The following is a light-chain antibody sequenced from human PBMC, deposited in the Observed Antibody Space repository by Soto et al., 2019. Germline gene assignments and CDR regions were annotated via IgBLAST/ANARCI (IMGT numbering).Light chain of an antibody. CDR1: QSVSSN. J-gene: IGKJ5*01. V-gene: IGKV3-15*01. Sequence: VLTKSPGALSLSPGARAPLSCRARQSVSSNLAWYQQNPGQAPRLLIYGASTRATGIPARFSGSGSGTEFTLTISSLQSEDFAVYYCQQYNNWPSITFGQGTRLENK. CDR3: QQYNNWPSIT. CDR2: GAS.